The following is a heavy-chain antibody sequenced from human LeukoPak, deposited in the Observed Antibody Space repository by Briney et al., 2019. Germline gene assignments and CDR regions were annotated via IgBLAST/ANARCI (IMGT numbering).Heavy chain of an antibody. CDR1: GFTFDVSA. Sequence: GGSVTLSCAASGFTFDVSAMHWVRQAPRKGLEWVSLIRGDGGSTYYADSVKGRFTISRDNSKNSLYLQMNSLRTEDTALYYCAKDMWRFGELDYDYWGQGTLVTVSS. CDR3: AKDMWRFGELDYDY. V-gene: IGHV3-43*02. CDR2: IRGDGGST. D-gene: IGHD3-10*01. J-gene: IGHJ4*02.